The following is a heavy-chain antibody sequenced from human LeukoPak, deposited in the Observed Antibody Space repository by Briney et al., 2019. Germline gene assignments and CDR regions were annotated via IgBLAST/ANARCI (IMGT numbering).Heavy chain of an antibody. CDR3: ASADYDYVWGSYRPLDY. CDR1: GGSVSDYY. CDR2: IYYTGSS. Sequence: PSETLSLTCTVSGGSVSDYYWSWIRQSPGKGLEWIGYIYYTGSSSYNPSLRSRVTISVDTSKNQFSLKLSSVTAADTAVYYCASADYDYVWGSYRPLDYWGQGTLVTVSS. D-gene: IGHD3-16*02. V-gene: IGHV4-59*02. J-gene: IGHJ4*02.